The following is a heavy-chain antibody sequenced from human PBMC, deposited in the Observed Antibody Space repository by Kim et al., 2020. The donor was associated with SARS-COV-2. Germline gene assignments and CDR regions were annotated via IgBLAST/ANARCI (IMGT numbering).Heavy chain of an antibody. V-gene: IGHV3-30*04. CDR2: ISYDGSKK. CDR1: GFTFSSYA. J-gene: IGHJ3*02. D-gene: IGHD3-3*01. CDR3: ARDPYYVICSGLGSLRFDI. Sequence: GGSLRLSCAASGFTFSSYAMHWVRQAPGKGLEWVAVISYDGSKKYYADSVKGRFTISRDNSKNTLYLQMNSLRAEDTAVYYCARDPYYVICSGLGSLRFDIWGQGTTVTVSS.